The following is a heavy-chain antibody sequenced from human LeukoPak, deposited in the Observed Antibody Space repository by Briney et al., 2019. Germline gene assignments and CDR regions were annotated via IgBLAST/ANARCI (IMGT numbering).Heavy chain of an antibody. CDR2: ISYDGSNK. Sequence: GGSLRLSCAASGFTFSSYGMHWVRQAPGKGLEWVAVISYDGSNKYYADSVKGRFTISRDNSKNTLYLQMNSLRAEDTAVYYCARESYGGNSLANDYWGQGTLVTVSS. J-gene: IGHJ4*02. CDR3: ARESYGGNSLANDY. D-gene: IGHD4-23*01. V-gene: IGHV3-30*03. CDR1: GFTFSSYG.